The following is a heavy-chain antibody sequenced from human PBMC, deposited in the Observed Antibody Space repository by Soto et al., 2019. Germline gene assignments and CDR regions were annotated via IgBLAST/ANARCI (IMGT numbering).Heavy chain of an antibody. D-gene: IGHD3-16*01. V-gene: IGHV3-23*01. J-gene: IGHJ4*02. Sequence: EVQLLESGGGLVQPGGSLRLSCAASGLTFSSYAMSWVRQAPGKGLEWVSGISGSGDSTYYADTVKGRFTISRDNSKNTLYLQMSGLRAEDTAVYYCARGEKITFGGVLGDYFYYWGQGTLVTVSS. CDR2: ISGSGDST. CDR1: GLTFSSYA. CDR3: ARGEKITFGGVLGDYFYY.